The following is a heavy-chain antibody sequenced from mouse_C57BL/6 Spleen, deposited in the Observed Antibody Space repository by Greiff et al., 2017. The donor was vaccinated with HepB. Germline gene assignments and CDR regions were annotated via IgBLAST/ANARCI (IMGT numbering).Heavy chain of an antibody. D-gene: IGHD2-4*01. Sequence: VQLQQSGAELVRPGASVKLSCKASGYTFTDYYINWVKQRPGQGLEWIARIYPGSGNTYYNEKFKGKATLTAEKSSSTAYMQLSSLTSEDSAVYFCARGGLRPYAMDYWGQGTSVTVSS. CDR3: ARGGLRPYAMDY. V-gene: IGHV1-76*01. J-gene: IGHJ4*01. CDR2: IYPGSGNT. CDR1: GYTFTDYY.